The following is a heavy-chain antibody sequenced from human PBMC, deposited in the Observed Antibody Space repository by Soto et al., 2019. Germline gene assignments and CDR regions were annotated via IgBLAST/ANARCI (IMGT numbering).Heavy chain of an antibody. V-gene: IGHV3-23*01. CDR2: ISASGDNT. Sequence: PGGALRLSCAASGFTFNRYGMSWVRQAPGKGLEWVSAISASGDNTYYADSVKGRFTISRDSSNNTLYLQMNSLRADDTALYYCVKLRLELLYLDSWGLGALVTVYS. CDR3: VKLRLELLYLDS. D-gene: IGHD1-7*01. CDR1: GFTFNRYG. J-gene: IGHJ4*02.